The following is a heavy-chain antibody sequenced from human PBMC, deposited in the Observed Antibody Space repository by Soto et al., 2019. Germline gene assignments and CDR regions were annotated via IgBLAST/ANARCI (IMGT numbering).Heavy chain of an antibody. J-gene: IGHJ6*02. Sequence: QVQLVESGGGVIHPGRSLRLSCAASGFTFNIYGMNWVRQAPGKGLEWVAVISQDGSIQYYADSVKGRFAISRDNSKNTLYLQMDSLRADDTAVYYCVKGPAVRGLRVRVNYGMDVWGQGTRVTVSS. V-gene: IGHV3-30*18. CDR2: ISQDGSIQ. D-gene: IGHD3-10*01. CDR1: GFTFNIYG. CDR3: VKGPAVRGLRVRVNYGMDV.